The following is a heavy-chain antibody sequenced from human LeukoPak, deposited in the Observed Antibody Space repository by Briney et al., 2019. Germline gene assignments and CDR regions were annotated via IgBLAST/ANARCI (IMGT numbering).Heavy chain of an antibody. V-gene: IGHV3-48*01. CDR3: ARGDGAVAGPDY. D-gene: IGHD6-19*01. J-gene: IGHJ4*02. Sequence: GRSLRLSCAASGFTFSISSMNWVRQAPGKGLEWVSYISGSSSTIYYADSVKGRFTISRDNAKNSLYLQMNSLRAEDTAVYYCARGDGAVAGPDYWGQGTLVTVSS. CDR1: GFTFSISS. CDR2: ISGSSSTI.